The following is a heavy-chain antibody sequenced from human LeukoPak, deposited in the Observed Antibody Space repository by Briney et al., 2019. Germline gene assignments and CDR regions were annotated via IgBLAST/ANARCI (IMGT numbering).Heavy chain of an antibody. CDR2: ISYDGSNK. D-gene: IGHD3-9*01. CDR1: GFTFSSYG. Sequence: PGRSLRLSCAASGFTFSSYGMHWVRQAPGKGLEWVAVISYDGSNKYYADSVKGRFTISRDNSKNTLYLQMNSLRAEDTAVYYCARGGIFWTFDYWGQGTLVTVSS. J-gene: IGHJ4*02. CDR3: ARGGIFWTFDY. V-gene: IGHV3-30*03.